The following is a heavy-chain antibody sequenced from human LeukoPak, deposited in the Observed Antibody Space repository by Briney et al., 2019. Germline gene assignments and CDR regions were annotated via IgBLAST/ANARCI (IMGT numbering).Heavy chain of an antibody. J-gene: IGHJ4*02. CDR2: IYYSGGT. Sequence: SETLSLTCAVSGGSISTTSWWSWVRQPPGKGLEWIGEIYYSGGTNYNPSLKSRVTISVDKSKNRFSLKLSSVTAADTAVYYCARDPGVTGTILTDYWGQGTLVTVSS. CDR3: ARDPGVTGTILTDY. CDR1: GGSISTTSW. D-gene: IGHD1-7*01. V-gene: IGHV4-4*02.